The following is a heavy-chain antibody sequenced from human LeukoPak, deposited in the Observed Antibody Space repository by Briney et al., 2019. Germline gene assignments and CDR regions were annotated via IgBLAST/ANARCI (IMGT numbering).Heavy chain of an antibody. Sequence: SVKVSCKASGGTFSSYAISWVRQAPRQGLEWMGRIIPILGIANYAQKFQGRVTITADKSTSTAYMELSSLRSEDTAVYYCARGAAAGLFDYWGQGTLVTVSS. D-gene: IGHD6-13*01. V-gene: IGHV1-69*04. CDR3: ARGAAAGLFDY. CDR2: IIPILGIA. J-gene: IGHJ4*02. CDR1: GGTFSSYA.